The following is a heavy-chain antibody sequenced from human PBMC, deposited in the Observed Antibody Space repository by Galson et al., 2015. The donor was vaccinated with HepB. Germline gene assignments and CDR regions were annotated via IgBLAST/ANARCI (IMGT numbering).Heavy chain of an antibody. Sequence: SLRLSCAASGFTFSSYAMSWVRQAPGKGLEWVSAISGSGGSTYYADSVKGRFTISRDNSKNTLYLQMNSLRAEDTAVYYCAKRISDSYYDFWSGYYYYYYGMDVWGQGTTVTVSS. CDR3: AKRISDSYYDFWSGYYYYYYGMDV. CDR1: GFTFSSYA. D-gene: IGHD3-3*01. J-gene: IGHJ6*02. CDR2: ISGSGGST. V-gene: IGHV3-23*01.